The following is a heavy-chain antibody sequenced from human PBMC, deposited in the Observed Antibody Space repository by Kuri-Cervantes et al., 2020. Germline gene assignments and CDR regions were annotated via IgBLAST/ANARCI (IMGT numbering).Heavy chain of an antibody. V-gene: IGHV4-59*11. J-gene: IGHJ5*02. CDR3: PRGPNFVVVPAAINGTHLGWFDP. Sequence: FTASGGSFSGLSWSWIRQPPGKGLGWVGYIYFSGSTNYNPSLKSRVTISVDTSKNQFSLKLSSVTAADTAVYYCPRGPNFVVVPAAINGTHLGWFDPWGQGTLVTVSS. CDR1: GGSFSGLS. D-gene: IGHD2-2*01. CDR2: IYFSGST.